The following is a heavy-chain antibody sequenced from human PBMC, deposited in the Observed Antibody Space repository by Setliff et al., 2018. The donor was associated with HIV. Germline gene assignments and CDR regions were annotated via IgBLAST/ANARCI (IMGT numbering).Heavy chain of an antibody. D-gene: IGHD3-10*01. CDR1: GYTFTSYG. Sequence: ASVKVSCKASGYTFTSYGISWVRQAPGQGLEWMGWTSAYNGNTNYAQKLQGRVTVTTETSTSTAYMELRSLRSDDTAVYYCARTKIFSAGFRGYLTGPINWFDPWGQGTLVTVSS. CDR3: ARTKIFSAGFRGYLTGPINWFDP. J-gene: IGHJ5*02. V-gene: IGHV1-18*01. CDR2: TSAYNGNT.